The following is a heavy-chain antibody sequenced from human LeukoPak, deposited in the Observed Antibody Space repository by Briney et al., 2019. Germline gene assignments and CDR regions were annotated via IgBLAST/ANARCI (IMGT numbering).Heavy chain of an antibody. J-gene: IGHJ5*02. CDR1: GFTFSSYA. Sequence: PGGSLRLSCAASGFTFSSYAMSWVRQAPGKGLVWVSAISGSGGSTYYADSVKGRFTISRDNSKNTLYLQMNSLRAEDTAVYYCAKDAMIIGAVGDWFDPWGQGTLVTVSS. CDR3: AKDAMIIGAVGDWFDP. V-gene: IGHV3-23*01. D-gene: IGHD6-13*01. CDR2: ISGSGGST.